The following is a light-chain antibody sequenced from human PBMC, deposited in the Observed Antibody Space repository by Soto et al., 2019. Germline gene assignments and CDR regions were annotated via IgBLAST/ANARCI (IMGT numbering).Light chain of an antibody. CDR3: LLDFSYFWA. CDR1: QGIRSA. CDR2: AAS. Sequence: AIQLTQSPSSLSASVVGRGSITFLASQGIRSALGWYQQKPGKVPKLLIYAASTLQSGVPSRFSGSGSGTDFTLTISSLQPEDFATYYCLLDFSYFWAFGQGTKVDIK. V-gene: IGKV1-6*01. J-gene: IGKJ1*01.